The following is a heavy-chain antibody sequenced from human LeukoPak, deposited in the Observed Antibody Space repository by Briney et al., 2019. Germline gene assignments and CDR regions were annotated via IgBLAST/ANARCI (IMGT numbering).Heavy chain of an antibody. J-gene: IGHJ3*02. CDR2: VDPEDGET. CDR1: GYTFTDYY. Sequence: ASVKVSCKVSGYTFTDYYMHWVQQAPGKGLEWMGLVDPEDGETIYAEKFQGRVTITADTSTDTAYMELSSLRSEDTAVYYCATPRYSGSYGDAFDIWGQGTMATVSS. D-gene: IGHD1-26*01. CDR3: ATPRYSGSYGDAFDI. V-gene: IGHV1-69-2*01.